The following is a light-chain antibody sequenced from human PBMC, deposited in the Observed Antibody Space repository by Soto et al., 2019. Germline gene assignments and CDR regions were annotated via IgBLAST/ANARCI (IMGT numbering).Light chain of an antibody. J-gene: IGLJ1*01. CDR1: SSDVGLNNY. CDR3: CSYGGSYTPYV. CDR2: DVS. Sequence: QSALTQPRSVSGSPGQSVTISCTGTSSDVGLNNYVSWYQQHPGKAPKLIIYDVSKRPSGVPDRFSGSKSGNAASLTISGLQAEDEGEYFCCSYGGSYTPYVFGTGTKLTVL. V-gene: IGLV2-11*01.